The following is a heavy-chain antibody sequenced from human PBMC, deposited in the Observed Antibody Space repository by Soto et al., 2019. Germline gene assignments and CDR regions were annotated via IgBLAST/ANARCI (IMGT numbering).Heavy chain of an antibody. CDR1: GFIFSSYA. D-gene: IGHD6-19*01. CDR2: ISGNGGTT. CDR3: AKRFAYSSGLDGFDI. J-gene: IGHJ3*02. V-gene: IGHV3-23*01. Sequence: PGGSLRLSCAASGFIFSSYAMTWVRQGPGKWLEWVSGISGNGGTTYYADSVKGRFIISRDNSKNTLFLQMNSLRAEDSAIYYCAKRFAYSSGLDGFDIWGQGXMVTV.